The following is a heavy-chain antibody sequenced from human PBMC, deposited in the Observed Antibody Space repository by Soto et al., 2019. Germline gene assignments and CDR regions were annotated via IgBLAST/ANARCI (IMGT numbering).Heavy chain of an antibody. CDR3: TRDDLYCSGGSCYSNEWFDP. CDR2: IRSKAYGGTT. J-gene: IGHJ5*02. Sequence: GGSLRLSCTASGFTFGDYAMSWFRQAPGKGLERVGFIRSKAYGGTTEYAASVKGRFTISRDDSKSIAYLQMNSLKTEDTAVYYCTRDDLYCSGGSCYSNEWFDPWGQGTLVTVSS. V-gene: IGHV3-49*03. CDR1: GFTFGDYA. D-gene: IGHD2-15*01.